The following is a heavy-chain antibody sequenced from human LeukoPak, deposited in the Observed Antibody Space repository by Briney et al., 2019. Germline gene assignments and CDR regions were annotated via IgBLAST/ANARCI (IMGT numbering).Heavy chain of an antibody. CDR3: VKEIDTLGTNAFDI. CDR1: GFSFYDYP. CDR2: ISGDGVKT. D-gene: IGHD2-15*01. Sequence: GVSLRLSCAASGFSFYDYPMHGVRQAPGKGLEWVSLISGDGVKTYYADSVRGRFTISRDNSKDSLYLQMNSLRTEDTAMYYCVKEIDTLGTNAFDIWGQGTMVTVSS. J-gene: IGHJ3*02. V-gene: IGHV3-43*02.